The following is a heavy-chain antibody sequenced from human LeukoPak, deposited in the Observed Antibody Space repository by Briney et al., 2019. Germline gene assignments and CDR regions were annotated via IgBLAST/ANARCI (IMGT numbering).Heavy chain of an antibody. CDR2: INGDGSST. V-gene: IGHV3-74*01. Sequence: PGGSLRLSCPASGFTFSSYWMYWVRQAPGKGLVWVSHINGDGSSTSYADSVKGRFTISRDNAKNTLYLQMNSLRAEDTAVYYCARDLVLKRGLFGYWGQGTLVTVSS. J-gene: IGHJ4*02. CDR3: ARDLVLKRGLFGY. D-gene: IGHD3-16*01. CDR1: GFTFSSYW.